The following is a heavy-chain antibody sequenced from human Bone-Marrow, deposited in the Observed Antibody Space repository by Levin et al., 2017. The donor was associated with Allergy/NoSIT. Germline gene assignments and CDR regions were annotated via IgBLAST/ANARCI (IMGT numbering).Heavy chain of an antibody. CDR3: ARDYRHSIAARPHYFDY. CDR2: ISATFGTL. Sequence: GGSLRLSCAASGFSFEKHAMHWVRQVPGKGLEWVSGISATFGTLDYADSVKGRFTISRDNAKNSLYLQMNSLRAEDTAVYYCARDYRHSIAARPHYFDYWGQGTLVTVSS. CDR1: GFSFEKHA. V-gene: IGHV3-20*04. J-gene: IGHJ4*02. D-gene: IGHD6-6*01.